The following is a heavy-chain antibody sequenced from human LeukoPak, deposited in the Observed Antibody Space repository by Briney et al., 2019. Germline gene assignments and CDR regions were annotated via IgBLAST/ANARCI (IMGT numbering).Heavy chain of an antibody. V-gene: IGHV3-74*01. CDR2: ISSDGSST. CDR1: GVTFSNYW. J-gene: IGHJ4*02. D-gene: IGHD4-23*01. CDR3: AKGGGKVQDY. Sequence: GGSLRLSCAASGVTFSNYWMHWVRQAPGKGLVWVSRISSDGSSTNYADSVKGRFTISRNNAKNTLYLQMNSLRAEDTAVYYCAKGGGKVQDYWGQGTLVTVSS.